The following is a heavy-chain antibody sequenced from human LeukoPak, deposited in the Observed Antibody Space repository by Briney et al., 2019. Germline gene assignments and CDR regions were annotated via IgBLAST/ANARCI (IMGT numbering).Heavy chain of an antibody. J-gene: IGHJ4*02. CDR1: GGTFSSSA. Sequence: SVKVSCKTSGGTFSSSAISWVRQAPGQGLEWMGGIVPLFGKANYAQKFRGRVAITADESTSTVYMEMSSLTSDDTAVYYCARGGGGYNWNDVPDFWGQGTLVTVSS. V-gene: IGHV1-69*01. CDR3: ARGGGGYNWNDVPDF. D-gene: IGHD1-1*01. CDR2: IVPLFGKA.